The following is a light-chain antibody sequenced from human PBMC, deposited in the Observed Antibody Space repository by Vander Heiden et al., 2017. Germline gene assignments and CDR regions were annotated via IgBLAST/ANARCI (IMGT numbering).Light chain of an antibody. Sequence: EIVMTQSPATLSVSLGERATLSCRASQSIHVKLAWYQQRPGQAPRLLISAASTRAPGIPARFSGSGSGTEFTLTISSLQSEDFALYFCHQYDDWPQTFGQGTKVDIK. CDR2: AAS. CDR1: QSIHVK. CDR3: HQYDDWPQT. J-gene: IGKJ1*01. V-gene: IGKV3-15*01.